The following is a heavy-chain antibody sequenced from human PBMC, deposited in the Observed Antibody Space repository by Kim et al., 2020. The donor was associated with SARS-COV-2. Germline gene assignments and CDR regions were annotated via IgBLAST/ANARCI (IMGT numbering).Heavy chain of an antibody. CDR2: INGGSSII. V-gene: IGHV3-48*02. Sequence: GGSLRLSCAASGFTFSNYAMNWVRQSPGKGLEWVSYINGGSSIIYYADSVKGRFTVSRDNGKNSLYLQMNSLRDEDTAVYYCARGKDGGGGGIYWGQGT. CDR1: GFTFSNYA. D-gene: IGHD3-16*01. CDR3: ARGKDGGGGGIY. J-gene: IGHJ1*01.